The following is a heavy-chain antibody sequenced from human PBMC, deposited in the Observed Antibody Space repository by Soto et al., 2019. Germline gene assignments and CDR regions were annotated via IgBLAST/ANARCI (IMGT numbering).Heavy chain of an antibody. V-gene: IGHV3-7*01. CDR1: GFSISDYW. Sequence: EVHMVESGGGLVQPGGSLRLSCAASGFSISDYWMSWVRQAPGKGLEWVGNINEDGSEENYVDSVKGRFTISRDNARNSLSLQMNSLTVEDTAVYYCCHTWVGGQGTLVTVSS. D-gene: IGHD1-26*01. CDR3: CHTWV. CDR2: INEDGSEE. J-gene: IGHJ4*02.